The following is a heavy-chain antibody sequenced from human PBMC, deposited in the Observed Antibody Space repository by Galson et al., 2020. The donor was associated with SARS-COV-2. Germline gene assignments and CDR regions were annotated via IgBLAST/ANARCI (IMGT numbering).Heavy chain of an antibody. J-gene: IGHJ3*02. V-gene: IGHV4-30-2*01. D-gene: IGHD4-17*01. Sequence: SETLSLTCAVSGTSISSGSYSCNWLRQPPGKGLEGTGHISHSRGTYYNPSLKSRVTISGDRSKNQFSLRLSSVTAADTAVYYCARLHYGEYAPEAFDIWGPGTRVTVAS. CDR3: ARLHYGEYAPEAFDI. CDR2: ISHSRGT. CDR1: GTSISSGSYS.